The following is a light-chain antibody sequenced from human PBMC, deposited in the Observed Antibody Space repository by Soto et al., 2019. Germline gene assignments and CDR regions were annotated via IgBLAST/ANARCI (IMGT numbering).Light chain of an antibody. CDR3: QNGIT. J-gene: IGKJ3*01. CDR2: AAS. Sequence: DIQMTQSPSYLSASVGDRVTITCRASQSISSYLNWYQQKPGKAPKLLIYAASSLQSGVPSRFSGSGSGTDFTLTISSLQPEDFATYYCQNGITFGPGTKVDIK. CDR1: QSISSY. V-gene: IGKV1-39*01.